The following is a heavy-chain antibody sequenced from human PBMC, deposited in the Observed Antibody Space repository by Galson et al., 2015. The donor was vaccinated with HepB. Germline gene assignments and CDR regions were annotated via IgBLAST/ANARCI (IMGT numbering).Heavy chain of an antibody. V-gene: IGHV3-73*01. Sequence: SLRLSCAASGFTFSGSAMHWVRQASGKGLEWVGRIRSKANSYATAYAASVKGRFTISRDDSKNTAYLQMNSLKTEDTAVYYCTRHLGDSSSGWFSYYYGMDVWGQGTTVTVSS. CDR1: GFTFSGSA. CDR3: TRHLGDSSSGWFSYYYGMDV. CDR2: IRSKANSYAT. J-gene: IGHJ6*02. D-gene: IGHD6-19*01.